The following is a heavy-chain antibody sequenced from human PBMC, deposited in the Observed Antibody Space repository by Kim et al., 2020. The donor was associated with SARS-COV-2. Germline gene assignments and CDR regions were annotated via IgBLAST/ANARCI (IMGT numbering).Heavy chain of an antibody. CDR3: VSSSPASDY. D-gene: IGHD6-6*01. CDR2: GTT. J-gene: IGHJ4*02. V-gene: IGHV3-23*01. Sequence: GTTYTADTLKGRLTISRDVHNNTLYLHMNSLRADDTALYYCVSSSPASDYWGQGTLVTVSS.